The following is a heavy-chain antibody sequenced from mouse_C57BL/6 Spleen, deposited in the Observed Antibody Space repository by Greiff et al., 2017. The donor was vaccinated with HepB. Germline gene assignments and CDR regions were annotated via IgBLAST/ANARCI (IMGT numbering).Heavy chain of an antibody. CDR3: GSAYDDYAMDY. V-gene: IGHV5-6*01. Sequence: EVQLVESRGDLVKPGGSLKLSCAASGFTFSSYGMSWVRQTPDKRLEWVATISSGGSYTYYPDSVKGRFTISRDNAKNTLYLQMSSLKSEDTAMYYCGSAYDDYAMDYWGQGTSVTVSS. D-gene: IGHD2-12*01. J-gene: IGHJ4*01. CDR2: ISSGGSYT. CDR1: GFTFSSYG.